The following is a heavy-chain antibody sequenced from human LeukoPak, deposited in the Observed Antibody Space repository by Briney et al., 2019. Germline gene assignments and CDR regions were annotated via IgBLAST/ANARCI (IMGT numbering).Heavy chain of an antibody. CDR3: AREATFGYHSFDS. V-gene: IGHV3-7*01. Sequence: PGGSLRLSCAVSGFTFSSHKMSWVRQAPGKGLEWVANIWQDGSVTHYVDSVKGRFTISRDDAKNSLYLHVNSLRAEDTAVYYCAREATFGYHSFDSWGQGALVTVSS. J-gene: IGHJ4*02. CDR2: IWQDGSVT. D-gene: IGHD3-3*01. CDR1: GFTFSSHK.